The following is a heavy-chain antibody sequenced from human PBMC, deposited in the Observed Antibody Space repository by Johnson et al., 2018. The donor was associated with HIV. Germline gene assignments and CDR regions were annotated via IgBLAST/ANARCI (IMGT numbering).Heavy chain of an antibody. J-gene: IGHJ3*02. CDR3: ATDKWNYGGSAFDI. CDR2: IKQDGTEK. CDR1: GFTFSTYW. V-gene: IGHV3-7*05. Sequence: VQLVESGGGLVQPGGSLRLSCAASGFTFSTYWMSWVRQAPGKGLEWVANIKQDGTEKYYVDSVKGRFTISRDNAKNSLYLQMNSLKTEDTAVYYCATDKWNYGGSAFDIWGRGTMVTVSS. D-gene: IGHD1-7*01.